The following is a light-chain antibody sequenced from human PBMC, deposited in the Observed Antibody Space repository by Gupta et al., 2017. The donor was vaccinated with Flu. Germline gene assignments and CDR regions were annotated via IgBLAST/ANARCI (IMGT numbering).Light chain of an antibody. CDR1: QTIGDY. CDR2: HAS. Sequence: DIVLTQSPVTLSLSPGVTATLSCRASQTIGDYLSWFQQKPGQAPKLPIYHASRRATGVPPRFSGSGSGTEFALTISSLEPDDFAIYYCQQRSVWPLTFGRGTKVEIK. V-gene: IGKV3-11*01. CDR3: QQRSVWPLT. J-gene: IGKJ4*01.